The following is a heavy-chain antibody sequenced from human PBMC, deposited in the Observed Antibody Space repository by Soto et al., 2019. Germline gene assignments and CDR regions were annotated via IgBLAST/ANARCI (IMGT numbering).Heavy chain of an antibody. V-gene: IGHV4-34*01. CDR1: GGSFSGYY. D-gene: IGHD6-13*01. Sequence: QVQLQQWGAGLLKPSETLSLTCAVYGGSFSGYYWSWIRQPPGKGLEWIGEINHSGSTNYNPSLKSRVTTSVDRSKNQFSLKLSPVTAADTAVYYCARGGHSRIAAAGRTNDRRERFNWFDPWGQGTLVTVSS. CDR3: ARGGHSRIAAAGRTNDRRERFNWFDP. J-gene: IGHJ5*02. CDR2: INHSGST.